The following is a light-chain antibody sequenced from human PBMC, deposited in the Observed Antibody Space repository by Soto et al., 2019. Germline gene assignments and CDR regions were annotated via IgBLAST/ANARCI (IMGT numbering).Light chain of an antibody. Sequence: QSVLTQPASVSGSPGQSVTISCTGASSDVGGYDYVSWYQQHPGKAPKLILYEVNNRPSGVSNHFSGSKSGNTASLIISGLQADDEADYYCSSDTSTSAVLFGGGTQLTVL. J-gene: IGLJ2*01. CDR2: EVN. CDR1: SSDVGGYDY. V-gene: IGLV2-14*01. CDR3: SSDTSTSAVL.